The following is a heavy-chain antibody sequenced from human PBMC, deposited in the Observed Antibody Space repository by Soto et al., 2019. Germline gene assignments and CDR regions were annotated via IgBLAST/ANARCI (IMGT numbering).Heavy chain of an antibody. CDR1: GYTFTSYG. Sequence: QVQLVQSGSEVKKPGASVNVSCKAFGYTFTSYGFRWVRQVPGQGLEWMGWISAFNGDTQYAQTMKGRLTVTTDTSTTTVHIQLRSLTPADTAVYYCTREAGWQRMVPYDWGQGTLVSVS. CDR2: ISAFNGDT. D-gene: IGHD6-25*01. CDR3: TREAGWQRMVPYD. J-gene: IGHJ4*02. V-gene: IGHV1-18*04.